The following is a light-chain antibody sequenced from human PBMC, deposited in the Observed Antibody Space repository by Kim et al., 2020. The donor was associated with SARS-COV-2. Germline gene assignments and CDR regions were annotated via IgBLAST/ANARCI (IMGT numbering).Light chain of an antibody. CDR1: SRDVGGYKY. J-gene: IGLJ1*01. CDR3: SSYTSSTTNYV. Sequence: QSLTISCTGTSRDVGGYKYVSWYQQHPGKAPKLMIYDVSHRPSGVSNRFSGSKSGNTASLTISGLQAEDEADYYCSSYTSSTTNYVFGTGTKVTVL. V-gene: IGLV2-14*03. CDR2: DVS.